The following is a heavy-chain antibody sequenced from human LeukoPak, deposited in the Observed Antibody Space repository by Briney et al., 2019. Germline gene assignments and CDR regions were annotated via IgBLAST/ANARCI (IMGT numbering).Heavy chain of an antibody. CDR2: ISTSGGTT. CDR1: GFSFNTYA. D-gene: IGHD2-15*01. J-gene: IGHJ5*02. Sequence: QPGGSLRLSCAASGFSFNTYAMSRVRQAPGKGLEWVSDISTSGGTTNYADSVKGRFTISRDNSKNTLYLQMNSLRAEDTAVYYCVKESSGGTLNWFDPWGQGTLVTVSS. V-gene: IGHV3-23*01. CDR3: VKESSGGTLNWFDP.